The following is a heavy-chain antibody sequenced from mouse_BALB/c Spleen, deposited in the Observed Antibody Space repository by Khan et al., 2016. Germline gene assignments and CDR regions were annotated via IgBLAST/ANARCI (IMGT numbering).Heavy chain of an antibody. CDR3: ARDDQDCDACFAS. V-gene: IGHV2-9*02. CDR1: GFSLTNSG. J-gene: IGHJ3*01. CDR2: IWAGGST. Sequence: QVQLKESGPGLVAPSQSLSITCTVSGFSLTNSGVHWVRQPPRKGLDWLGVIWAGGSTDYNSALMSRLSITRDTTQNQVFLKMNSLQTDDTAMYYCARDDQDCDACFASWGQGTLVTVSA.